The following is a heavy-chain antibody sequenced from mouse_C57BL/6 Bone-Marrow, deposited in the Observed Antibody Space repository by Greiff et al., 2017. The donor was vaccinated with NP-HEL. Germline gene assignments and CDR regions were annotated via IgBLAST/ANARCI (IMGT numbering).Heavy chain of an antibody. Sequence: VQLQQSGAELVKPGASVKISCKASGYAFSSYWMNWVKQRPGKGLEWIGQIYPGDGATNYNGKFKGKATLTADKSSSTAYMQLSSLTSEDSAVYFCAREFLYDGYDYWGQGTTLTVSS. J-gene: IGHJ2*01. CDR1: GYAFSSYW. CDR2: IYPGDGAT. D-gene: IGHD2-3*01. V-gene: IGHV1-80*01. CDR3: AREFLYDGYDY.